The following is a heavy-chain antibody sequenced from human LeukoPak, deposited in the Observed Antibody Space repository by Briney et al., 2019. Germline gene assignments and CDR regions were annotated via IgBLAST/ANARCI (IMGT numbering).Heavy chain of an antibody. Sequence: PGESLKISCKGSGYSFTSYWIGWVRQMPGKGLEWMGIIYPGDSDTRYSPSFQGQVTISADKSISTAYLQWSSLKASDTAMYYCARYEDKYGSGVQLFDYWGQGTLVTVSS. CDR1: GYSFTSYW. J-gene: IGHJ4*02. CDR3: ARYEDKYGSGVQLFDY. CDR2: IYPGDSDT. D-gene: IGHD6-25*01. V-gene: IGHV5-51*01.